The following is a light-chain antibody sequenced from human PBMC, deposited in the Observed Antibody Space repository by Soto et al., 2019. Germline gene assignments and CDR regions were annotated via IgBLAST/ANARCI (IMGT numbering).Light chain of an antibody. CDR3: QQYNSYPWT. Sequence: DIQMTQSPSTLSASVGDRVTITCRASQSISSWLAWYQQKPGKAPKLLIYKASSLASGVPSRFSGSGSGTEFTLTISSLQPDDLATYYCQQYNSYPWTFGQGTKVEIK. CDR2: KAS. CDR1: QSISSW. V-gene: IGKV1-5*03. J-gene: IGKJ1*01.